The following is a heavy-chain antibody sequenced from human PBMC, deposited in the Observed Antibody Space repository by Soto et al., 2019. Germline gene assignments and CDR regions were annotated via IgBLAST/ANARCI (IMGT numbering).Heavy chain of an antibody. CDR2: IYYSGTT. CDR3: ARLAYCMTTRCYPYP. V-gene: IGHV4-30-2*03. J-gene: IGHJ4*02. Sequence: PSETLSLTCAVSGGSISSGGYSWSWIRQPPGKGLEWIGSIYYSGTTYYNPSLKSRVTISVDMSKNQFSLKLSSVTAADTAVYYCARLAYCMTTRCYPYPWGQGILVTVSS. CDR1: GGSISSGGYS. D-gene: IGHD2-2*01.